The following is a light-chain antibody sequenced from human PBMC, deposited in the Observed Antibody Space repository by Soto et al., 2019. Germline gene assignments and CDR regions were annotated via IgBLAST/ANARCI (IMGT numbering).Light chain of an antibody. CDR3: QERNRWPRGT. V-gene: IGKV3-11*01. CDR2: SAS. J-gene: IGKJ4*01. Sequence: ENVLTQSPGTLSLSPGERVSLSCRASQSVSFNFSWYQQKPGQAPRPLIYSASDRAPGIPARFSGRGSGTYFTLTISSLEPEDFAVYYCQERNRWPRGTFGGGTKVDIK. CDR1: QSVSFN.